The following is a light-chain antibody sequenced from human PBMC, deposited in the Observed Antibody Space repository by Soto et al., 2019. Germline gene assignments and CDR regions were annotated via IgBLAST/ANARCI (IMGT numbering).Light chain of an antibody. J-gene: IGKJ4*01. Sequence: DIQMTQSPSTLSASVGDRVTITCRASQSISSWLAWYQQKPGNAPNLLIYKASSLESGVPSRFSVTGAGSVFTLTISNLQLDVVATYYCHQYCSYPLTFGGGTKVEMK. CDR3: HQYCSYPLT. CDR2: KAS. CDR1: QSISSW. V-gene: IGKV1-5*03.